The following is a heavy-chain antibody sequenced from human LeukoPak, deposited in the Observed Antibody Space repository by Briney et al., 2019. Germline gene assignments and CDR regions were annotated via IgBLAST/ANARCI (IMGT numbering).Heavy chain of an antibody. J-gene: IGHJ3*02. CDR1: GYTLTGYY. V-gene: IGHV1-2*06. CDR3: ARVKFNYGDHAFDI. D-gene: IGHD4/OR15-4a*01. Sequence: ASVKVSCKASGYTLTGYYMDWVRQAPGQGLEWMGRINPNSGGTNYAQKFQGRVTMTRDTSISTAYMELSRLRSDDPAVYDCARVKFNYGDHAFDIWGQGTMVTVSS. CDR2: INPNSGGT.